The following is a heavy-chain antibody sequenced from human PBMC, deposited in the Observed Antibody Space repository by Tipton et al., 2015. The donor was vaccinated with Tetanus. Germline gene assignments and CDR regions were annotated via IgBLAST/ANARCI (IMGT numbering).Heavy chain of an antibody. Sequence: TLSLTCTVSGASVTSGGHYWSWIRQHPGKGLEWIGYIYYNGFTYYNPSLKSRLTMSIDTSKNQFSLNLSSVTAADTAVYYCARQCVVPAAENDYGDNAFDSWGQGTLVTVSS. CDR3: ARQCVVPAAENDYGDNAFDS. CDR1: GASVTSGGHY. D-gene: IGHD2-2*01. CDR2: IYYNGFT. J-gene: IGHJ4*02. V-gene: IGHV4-31*03.